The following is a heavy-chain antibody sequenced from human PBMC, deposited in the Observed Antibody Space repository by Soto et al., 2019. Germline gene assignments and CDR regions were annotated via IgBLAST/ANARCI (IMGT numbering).Heavy chain of an antibody. CDR3: ARFNGDHGLNAFDI. CDR1: GFMFSRYG. V-gene: IGHV3-33*01. J-gene: IGHJ3*02. Sequence: GGSLRLSCEASGFMFSRYGMHWVRQAPGKGLEWVAVIWFDGSKKYYADSVAGRFTISRDNSKNTLYLQMNSLRAEDTAVYYSARFNGDHGLNAFDIWGQGTMVTVSS. CDR2: IWFDGSKK. D-gene: IGHD4-17*01.